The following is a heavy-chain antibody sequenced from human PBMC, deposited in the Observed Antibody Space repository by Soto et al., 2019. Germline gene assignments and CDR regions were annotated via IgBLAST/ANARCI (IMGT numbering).Heavy chain of an antibody. CDR3: ARNEGSRSIFGRVLIDNWFDP. V-gene: IGHV4-59*01. D-gene: IGHD3-3*01. Sequence: SETLSLTCTVSGGSISSYYWSWIRQPPGKGLEWIGYIYYSGSTNYNPSLKSRVTISVDTSKNQFSLKLSSVTAADTAVYYCARNEGSRSIFGRVLIDNWFDPWGQGTLVTVSS. CDR1: GGSISSYY. CDR2: IYYSGST. J-gene: IGHJ5*02.